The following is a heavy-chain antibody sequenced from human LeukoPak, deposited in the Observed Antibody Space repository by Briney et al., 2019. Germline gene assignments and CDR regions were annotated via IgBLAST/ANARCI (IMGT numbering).Heavy chain of an antibody. CDR1: GFTFSSYA. CDR2: ISAGGGST. CDR3: AKDRVVGATRYFDY. D-gene: IGHD1-26*01. J-gene: IGHJ4*02. Sequence: GGSLRLSCAASGFTFSSYAMSWVRQAPGKGLEWVSTISAGGGSTYYADSVKGRFTISRDNSKNTLYLQMNSLRAEDTAVYYCAKDRVVGATRYFDYWGQGTLVTVSS. V-gene: IGHV3-23*01.